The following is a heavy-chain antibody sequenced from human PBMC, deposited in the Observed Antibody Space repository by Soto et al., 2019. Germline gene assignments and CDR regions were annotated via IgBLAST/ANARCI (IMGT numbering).Heavy chain of an antibody. Sequence: ASVKVSCKASGYTFTSYGISWVRQAPGQGLEWMGWISAYNGNTNYAQKLQGRVTMTTDTSTSTAYMELRSLRSDDTAVYYCARDLRLRYFERIYDAFDIWGQGTMVTVSS. CDR1: GYTFTSYG. V-gene: IGHV1-18*01. D-gene: IGHD3-9*01. J-gene: IGHJ3*02. CDR3: ARDLRLRYFERIYDAFDI. CDR2: ISAYNGNT.